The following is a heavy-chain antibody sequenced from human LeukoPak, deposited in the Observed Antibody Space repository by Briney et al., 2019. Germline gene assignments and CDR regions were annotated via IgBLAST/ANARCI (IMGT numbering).Heavy chain of an antibody. CDR1: GGSISSYY. CDR3: ASGVSERYGGRYFDY. J-gene: IGHJ4*02. Sequence: SETLSLTCTVSGGSISSYYWSWIRQPPGKGLEWIGYIYYSGSTNYNPSLKSRVTISVDTSKSQFSLKLSSVTAADTAVYYCASGVSERYGGRYFDYWGQGTLVTVSS. V-gene: IGHV4-59*01. D-gene: IGHD3-10*01. CDR2: IYYSGST.